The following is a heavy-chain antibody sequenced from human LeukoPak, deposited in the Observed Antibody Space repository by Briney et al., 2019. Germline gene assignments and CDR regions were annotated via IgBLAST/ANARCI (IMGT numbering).Heavy chain of an antibody. Sequence: PSETLSLTCTVSGGSISSYYWSWIRQPPGKGLEWIGYIYYSGSANYNPSLKSRVTISVDTSKNQFSLKLSSVTAADTAVYYCARHPGYSGYEPTNWFDPWGQGTLVTVSS. D-gene: IGHD5-12*01. CDR1: GGSISSYY. J-gene: IGHJ5*02. V-gene: IGHV4-59*08. CDR2: IYYSGSA. CDR3: ARHPGYSGYEPTNWFDP.